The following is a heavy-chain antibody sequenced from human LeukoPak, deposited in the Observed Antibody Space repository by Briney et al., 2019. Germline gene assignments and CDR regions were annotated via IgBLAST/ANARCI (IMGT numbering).Heavy chain of an antibody. Sequence: ASVQVSCKASGYTFTGYYMHWVRQAPGQGLEWMGRINPNSGGTNYAQKFQGRVTMTRDTSISTAYMELSRLRSDDTAVYYCARDHSGDTKRFFDDYWGQGTLVTVSS. V-gene: IGHV1-2*06. CDR1: GYTFTGYY. CDR2: INPNSGGT. J-gene: IGHJ4*02. D-gene: IGHD1-26*01. CDR3: ARDHSGDTKRFFDDY.